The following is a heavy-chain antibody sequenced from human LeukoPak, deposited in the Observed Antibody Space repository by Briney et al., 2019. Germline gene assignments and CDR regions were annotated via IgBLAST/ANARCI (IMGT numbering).Heavy chain of an antibody. CDR2: IREDGSDT. Sequence: GGSLRLSCVASGLIFRNFWMSWVRQAPGKGLEWVAIIREDGSDTYYADSVKGRFTISRDNAKNSLYLQMSSLRPEDTAVYYCTTQAYALFDHWGQGTLVTVSS. CDR1: GLIFRNFW. D-gene: IGHD2-2*01. J-gene: IGHJ4*02. CDR3: TTQAYALFDH. V-gene: IGHV3-7*03.